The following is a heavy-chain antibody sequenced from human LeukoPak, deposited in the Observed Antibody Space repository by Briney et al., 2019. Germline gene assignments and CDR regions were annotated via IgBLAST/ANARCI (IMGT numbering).Heavy chain of an antibody. V-gene: IGHV3-33*06. CDR1: GFTFSSYG. J-gene: IGHJ4*02. CDR3: AKVRGYYDSSGWFDY. D-gene: IGHD3-22*01. Sequence: PGGSLRLSCAASGFTFSSYGMHWVRQAPGKGLEWVAVIWYDGSNKYYADSVKGRFTISRDNSKNTLYLQMNSLRAEDTAVYYCAKVRGYYDSSGWFDYWGLGTLVTVSS. CDR2: IWYDGSNK.